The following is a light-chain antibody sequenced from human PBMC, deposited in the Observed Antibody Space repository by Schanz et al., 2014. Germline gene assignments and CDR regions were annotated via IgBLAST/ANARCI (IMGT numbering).Light chain of an antibody. CDR2: DAS. CDR1: QSISGY. CDR3: QQRSNWYT. J-gene: IGKJ2*01. Sequence: EIVLTQSPGTLSLSPGERATLSCKASQSISGYDLAWYQQKPGQAPRLLIYDASNRATGIPARFSGSGSGTDFTLTISSLEPEDFAVYYCQQRSNWYTFGQGTKLEIK. V-gene: IGKV3-11*01.